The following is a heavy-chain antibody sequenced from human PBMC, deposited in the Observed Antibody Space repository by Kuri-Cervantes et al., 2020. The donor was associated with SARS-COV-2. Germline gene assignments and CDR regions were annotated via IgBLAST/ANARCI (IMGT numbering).Heavy chain of an antibody. V-gene: IGHV3-33*08. J-gene: IGHJ3*02. D-gene: IGHD2-2*01. Sequence: GGSLRLSCAASGFTLSSYGMHWVRQAPGKGLEWVAVIWYDGSNKYYADSVKGRFTISRDNSKNTLYLQMNSLRAEDTAVYYCAREVGYCDSGRCYGLDAFDIWGQGTMVTVSS. CDR2: IWYDGSNK. CDR3: AREVGYCDSGRCYGLDAFDI. CDR1: GFTLSSYG.